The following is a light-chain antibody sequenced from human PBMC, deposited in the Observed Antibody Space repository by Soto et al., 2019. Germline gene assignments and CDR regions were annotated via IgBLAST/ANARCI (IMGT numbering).Light chain of an antibody. CDR3: MQGTHWPWT. V-gene: IGKV2-30*02. J-gene: IGKJ1*01. Sequence: DVVMTQSPLSLPVTLGQPASISCRSSQSLIHSDGSTYLSWFQQRPGQSPRRLIYEVSDRDSVVSDRLSGSGSGTDFTLKISSVEADDVGVYYCMQGTHWPWTFGQGTEVEIK. CDR2: EVS. CDR1: QSLIHSDGSTY.